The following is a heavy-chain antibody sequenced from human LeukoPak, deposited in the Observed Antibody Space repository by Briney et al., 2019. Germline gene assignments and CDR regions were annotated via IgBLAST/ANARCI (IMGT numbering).Heavy chain of an antibody. CDR2: ISSNGGST. J-gene: IGHJ4*02. Sequence: GGSLRLSCAASGFTFSSYAMHWVRQAPGKGLEYVSAISSNGGSTYYANSVKGRFTISRDNSKNTLYLQMGSLRAEDMAVYYCARAPDYYDSSGYHDYWGQGTLVTVSS. CDR1: GFTFSSYA. D-gene: IGHD3-22*01. V-gene: IGHV3-64*01. CDR3: ARAPDYYDSSGYHDY.